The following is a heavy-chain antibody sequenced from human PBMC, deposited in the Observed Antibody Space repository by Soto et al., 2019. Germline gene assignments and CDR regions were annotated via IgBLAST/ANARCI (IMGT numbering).Heavy chain of an antibody. CDR2: INHSGST. Sequence: PSETLSLTCAVYGGSFSGYYWSWIRQRPGKGLEWIGEINHSGSTNYNPSLKSRVTISVDTSKNQFSLKLSSVTAADTAVYYCARGPIAAAAPFDYWGQGTLVTVSS. D-gene: IGHD6-13*01. J-gene: IGHJ4*02. V-gene: IGHV4-34*01. CDR3: ARGPIAAAAPFDY. CDR1: GGSFSGYY.